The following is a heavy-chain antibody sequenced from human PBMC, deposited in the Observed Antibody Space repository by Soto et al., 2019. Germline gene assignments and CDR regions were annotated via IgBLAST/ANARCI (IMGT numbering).Heavy chain of an antibody. CDR3: ARPWDTAMVSTWNY. CDR2: INKNGGEK. Sequence: PGGSLRLSCAASGFTFSSYSMSWVRQAPGKGLEWVANINKNGGEKYYVDSVKGRFTISRDNAKNSLYPQMNSLRAEDTAVYYCARPWDTAMVSTWNYWGQGTLVTVSS. D-gene: IGHD5-18*01. CDR1: GFTFSSYS. V-gene: IGHV3-7*03. J-gene: IGHJ4*02.